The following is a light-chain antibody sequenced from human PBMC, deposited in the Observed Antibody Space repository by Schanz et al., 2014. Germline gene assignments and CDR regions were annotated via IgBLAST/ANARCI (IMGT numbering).Light chain of an antibody. Sequence: QSALTQPASVSGSPGQSITISCTGTSSDVGGYNYVSWYQQHPGKAPKLMMYEVTKRPSGVPDRFSGSKSGTSASLAITGLQAEDEADYYCQSYDSSLSEWVFGGGTKLTVL. CDR1: SSDVGGYNY. V-gene: IGLV2-14*01. CDR2: EVT. J-gene: IGLJ3*02. CDR3: QSYDSSLSEWV.